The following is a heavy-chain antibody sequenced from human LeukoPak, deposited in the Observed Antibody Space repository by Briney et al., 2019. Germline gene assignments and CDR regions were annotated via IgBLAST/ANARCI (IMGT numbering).Heavy chain of an antibody. CDR1: GYTFTNYT. CDR2: INPNSGGT. Sequence: GASVKVSCKASGYTFTNYTLNWVRQAPGQGLEWMGRINPNSGGTNYAQKFQGRVTMTRDTSISTAYMELSRLRSDDTAVYYCARDGGGIAADYWGQGTLVTVSS. CDR3: ARDGGGIAADY. J-gene: IGHJ4*02. D-gene: IGHD6-13*01. V-gene: IGHV1-2*06.